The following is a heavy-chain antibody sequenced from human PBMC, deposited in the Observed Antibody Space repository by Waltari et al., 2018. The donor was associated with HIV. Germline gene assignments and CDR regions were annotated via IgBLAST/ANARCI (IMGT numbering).Heavy chain of an antibody. D-gene: IGHD4-4*01. CDR1: GFTFSNYA. J-gene: IGHJ2*01. V-gene: IGHV3-23*01. Sequence: EEQLLESGGGLGQPGGSLRLSCVASGFTFSNYAMTWLRQTPGKGLGCVAGITSAGSITYHADSVQGRFIISRDNSKHTLFLQMTNLRVEDTAVYYCVKDPTTITRGYFDLWGRGTLVTVSS. CDR3: VKDPTTITRGYFDL. CDR2: ITSAGSIT.